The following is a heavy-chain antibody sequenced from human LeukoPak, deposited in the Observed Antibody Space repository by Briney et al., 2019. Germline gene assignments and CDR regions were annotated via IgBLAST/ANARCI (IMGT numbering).Heavy chain of an antibody. CDR3: ARDPIIGYGSGSYSFDY. J-gene: IGHJ4*02. CDR2: INPSGGST. CDR1: GYTFTSYY. Sequence: ASVKVSCKASGYTFTSYYMHWVRQAPGQGLEWMGIINPSGGSTSYAQKFQGRVTMTRDTSTSTVYMELSSLRSEDTAVYYCARDPIIGYGSGSYSFDYWDQGTLVTVSS. D-gene: IGHD3-10*01. V-gene: IGHV1-46*01.